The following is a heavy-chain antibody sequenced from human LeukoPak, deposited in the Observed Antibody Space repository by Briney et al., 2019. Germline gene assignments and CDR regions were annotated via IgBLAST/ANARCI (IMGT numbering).Heavy chain of an antibody. CDR2: IYYSGST. V-gene: IGHV4-59*08. CDR1: GGSISSYY. D-gene: IGHD6-19*01. Sequence: PSETLSLTCTVSGGSISSYYWSWIRQPPGKGLEWIGYIYYSGSTNYNPSLKSRVTISVDTSKNQFSLKLTSVTAADTAVYYCARPYSSGWRGGFDPWGQGTLVTVSS. CDR3: ARPYSSGWRGGFDP. J-gene: IGHJ5*02.